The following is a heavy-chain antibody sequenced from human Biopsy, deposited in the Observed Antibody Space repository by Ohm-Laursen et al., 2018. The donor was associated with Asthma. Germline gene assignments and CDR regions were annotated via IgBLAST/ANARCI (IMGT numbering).Heavy chain of an antibody. V-gene: IGHV1-24*01. J-gene: IGHJ4*02. D-gene: IGHD4-17*01. CDR3: ASDFPKDYVRYNFQF. CDR2: HDHEEGGT. CDR1: GYSLPDLS. Sequence: ASVNVSCKISGYSLPDLSMHWVRQAPGQGLEWMGGHDHEEGGTVNARRFQGRVTMTEDTSTDTAYMELSSLSSDDTAVYYCASDFPKDYVRYNFQFWGQGTLVTVSS.